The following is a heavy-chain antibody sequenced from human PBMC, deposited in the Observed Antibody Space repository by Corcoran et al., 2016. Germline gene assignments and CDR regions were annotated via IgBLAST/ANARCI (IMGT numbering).Heavy chain of an antibody. CDR2: ISYDGSNK. J-gene: IGHJ4*02. D-gene: IGHD3-22*01. V-gene: IGHV3-30*18. CDR3: AKDLSCDSSGYFSDYFDY. CDR1: GFTFSSYG. Sequence: QVQLVESGGGVVQPGRSLRLSCAASGFTFSSYGMHWVRQAPGKGLEWVAVISYDGSNKYYADSVKGRFTISRDNSKNTRYLQMNSLRAEDTAVYYCAKDLSCDSSGYFSDYFDYWGQGTLVTVSS.